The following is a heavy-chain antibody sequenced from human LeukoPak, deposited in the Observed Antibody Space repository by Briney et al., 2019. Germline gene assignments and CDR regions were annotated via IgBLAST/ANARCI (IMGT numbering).Heavy chain of an antibody. CDR3: ATQGGSSGY. CDR1: GFTFSNYA. D-gene: IGHD1-26*01. Sequence: GGSLRLSCAASGFTFSNYAVSWVRQAPGRGREWVSAISGSGGSTFYADSVKGRFTISRDNSKNTLYLQMNNLRAEDTAVYYCATQGGSSGYWGQGTLVTVSS. CDR2: ISGSGGST. J-gene: IGHJ4*02. V-gene: IGHV3-23*01.